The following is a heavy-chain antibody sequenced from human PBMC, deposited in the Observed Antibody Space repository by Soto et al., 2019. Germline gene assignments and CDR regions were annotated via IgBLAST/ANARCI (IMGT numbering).Heavy chain of an antibody. CDR2: INAGNGNT. CDR3: ARGIWTMTRGAYYFDN. CDR1: GYTFTNYA. J-gene: IGHJ4*02. Sequence: QVQLVQSGAEVKKPGASVKVSCKASGYTFTNYAMQWVRQAPGQRLEWMGWINAGNGNTKYSQKFQGRVTITRDTSASTAYMELSSLTSEDTAIYYCARGIWTMTRGAYYFDNWGQRTLVTVSS. V-gene: IGHV1-3*01. D-gene: IGHD3-10*01.